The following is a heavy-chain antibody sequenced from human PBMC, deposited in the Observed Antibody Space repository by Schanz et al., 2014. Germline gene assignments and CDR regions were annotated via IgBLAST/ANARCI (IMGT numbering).Heavy chain of an antibody. J-gene: IGHJ6*02. Sequence: QVQLVQSGAEVKKPGASVKVSCKASGYTFTTYAMSWVRQAPGQGLEWVGWISVYTGNTKYGQKVQGRVTMTADTSTNTAYMELRSRRADDTAVYYCAKGEDDSWTDSYYRLDAWGQGTTVTVSS. D-gene: IGHD3-9*01. CDR2: ISVYTGNT. CDR3: AKGEDDSWTDSYYRLDA. CDR1: GYTFTTYA. V-gene: IGHV1-18*01.